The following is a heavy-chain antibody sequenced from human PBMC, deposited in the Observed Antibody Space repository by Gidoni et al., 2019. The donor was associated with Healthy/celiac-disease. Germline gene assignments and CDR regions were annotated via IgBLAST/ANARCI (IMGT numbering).Heavy chain of an antibody. CDR2: ISYDGSNK. Sequence: QVQLVESGGGVVQPGRSLRLSCAASGFTFSSYGMHWVRQAPGKGLEWVAVISYDGSNKYYADSVKGRFTISRDNSKNTLYLQMNSLRAEDTAVYYCAKDRRRGVGYYMDVWGKGTTVTVSS. D-gene: IGHD2-8*01. CDR3: AKDRRRGVGYYMDV. CDR1: GFTFSSYG. V-gene: IGHV3-30*18. J-gene: IGHJ6*03.